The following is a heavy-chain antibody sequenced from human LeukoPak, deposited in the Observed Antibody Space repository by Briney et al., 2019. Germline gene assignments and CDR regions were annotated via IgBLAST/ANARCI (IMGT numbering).Heavy chain of an antibody. V-gene: IGHV1-3*01. CDR3: ARVPPRGTIFGVVIGTGYYGMDV. CDR2: INAGNGNT. Sequence: ASVKVSCKASGYTFTSYAMHWVRQAPGQRLEWMGWINAGNGNTKYSQKFQGRVTITRDTSASTAYVELSSLRSEDTAVYYCARVPPRGTIFGVVIGTGYYGMDVWGQGTTVTVSS. CDR1: GYTFTSYA. J-gene: IGHJ6*02. D-gene: IGHD3-3*01.